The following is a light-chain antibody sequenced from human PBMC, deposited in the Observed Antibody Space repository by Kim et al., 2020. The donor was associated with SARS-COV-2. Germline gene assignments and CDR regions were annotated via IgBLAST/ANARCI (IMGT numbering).Light chain of an antibody. Sequence: SPGERATLSCRASQSVASSHLALYQQKPGQAPRLLIYGASSRATGIPDRFSGSGSGTDFTLTISRLEPGDFAVYYCQQFRRSPWTFGQGTKVDIK. CDR3: QQFRRSPWT. CDR1: QSVASSH. V-gene: IGKV3-20*01. J-gene: IGKJ1*01. CDR2: GAS.